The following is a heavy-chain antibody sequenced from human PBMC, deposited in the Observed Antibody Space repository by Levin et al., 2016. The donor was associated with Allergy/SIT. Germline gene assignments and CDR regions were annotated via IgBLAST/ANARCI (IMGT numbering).Heavy chain of an antibody. CDR3: LKGSYGDNNPGYWYFDL. CDR1: GFIFSNYG. J-gene: IGHJ2*01. V-gene: IGHV3-7*03. Sequence: GESLKISCAASGFIFSNYGMHWVRQAPGKGLEWVANINQDGSRKYYVDSVKGRFTISRDNARNSLYLQINSLRAEDTALYYCLKGSYGDNNPGYWYFDLWGRGTLVTVSS. CDR2: INQDGSRK. D-gene: IGHD4-23*01.